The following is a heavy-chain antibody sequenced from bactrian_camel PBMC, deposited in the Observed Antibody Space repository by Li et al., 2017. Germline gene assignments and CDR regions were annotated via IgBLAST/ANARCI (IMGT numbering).Heavy chain of an antibody. CDR3: AADQEPDTIATKPAPLTCTS. D-gene: IGHD4*01. Sequence: VQLVESGGGSVQPGGSLRLSCAASGFTFDGSVMSWYRQTPGNECEWVSSISDDGSTDYADSVEGRFLVSQDDSKDTMYLQMNDLKPEDTAVYYCAADQEPDTIATKPAPLTCTSWDQGTQVTVS. CDR2: ISDDGST. J-gene: IGHJ6*01. CDR1: GFTFDGSV. V-gene: IGHV3S31*01.